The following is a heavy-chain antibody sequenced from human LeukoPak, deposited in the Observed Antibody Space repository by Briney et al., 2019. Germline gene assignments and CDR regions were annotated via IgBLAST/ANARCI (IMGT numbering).Heavy chain of an antibody. Sequence: SETLSLTCTVSGGSISSYYWTWIRQPAGKGLEWIGRIYTSGSTNYNPSLKSRVTISVDRSKNQFSLKLSSVTAADTAVYYCARGPPSGYYLLPLDYWGQGTLVTVSS. J-gene: IGHJ4*02. V-gene: IGHV4-4*07. D-gene: IGHD3-22*01. CDR2: IYTSGST. CDR3: ARGPPSGYYLLPLDY. CDR1: GGSISSYY.